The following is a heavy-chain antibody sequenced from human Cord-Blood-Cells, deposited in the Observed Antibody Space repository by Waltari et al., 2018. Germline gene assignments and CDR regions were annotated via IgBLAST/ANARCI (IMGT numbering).Heavy chain of an antibody. J-gene: IGHJ1*01. D-gene: IGHD3-3*01. Sequence: QVQLVQSGAEVKKPGSSVKVSCKASGGTFSSYAISWVRQAPGQGLEWMGRIIPILGIANYAQKFQGRVTITADKSTSTAYMELSSLRSEDTAVYYCASPPSEREYYDFWSGYYEYFQHWGQGTLVTVSS. CDR3: ASPPSEREYYDFWSGYYEYFQH. CDR2: IIPILGIA. V-gene: IGHV1-69*09. CDR1: GGTFSSYA.